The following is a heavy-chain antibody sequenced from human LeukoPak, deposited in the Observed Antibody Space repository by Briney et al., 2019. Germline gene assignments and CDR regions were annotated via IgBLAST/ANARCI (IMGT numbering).Heavy chain of an antibody. D-gene: IGHD6-19*01. CDR1: GGSMSSYY. Sequence: SETLSLTCTVPGGSMSSYYWSWIRQPPGRGLEWIGYIHYSGTTNYNPFLKSRVTISIDTSKNQFSLKLTSVTAADTAVYYCARHVPYNSGWYIDYWGQGTLVTVSS. V-gene: IGHV4-59*08. J-gene: IGHJ4*02. CDR3: ARHVPYNSGWYIDY. CDR2: IHYSGTT.